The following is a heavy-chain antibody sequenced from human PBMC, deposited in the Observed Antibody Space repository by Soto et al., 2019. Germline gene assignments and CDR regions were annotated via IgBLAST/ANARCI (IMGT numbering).Heavy chain of an antibody. J-gene: IGHJ4*02. CDR3: ARNRDGYNPYCFEY. V-gene: IGHV4-59*01. Sequence: SETLSLTCTVSGGSISSYYWTWIRQPPGKGLEWIGYIYYSGSPNYNPSLKSRVSISVDTSKNQFSLKLSSVTAADTAVYYCARNRDGYNPYCFEYWGQGNLVTVSS. CDR1: GGSISSYY. CDR2: IYYSGSP. D-gene: IGHD5-12*01.